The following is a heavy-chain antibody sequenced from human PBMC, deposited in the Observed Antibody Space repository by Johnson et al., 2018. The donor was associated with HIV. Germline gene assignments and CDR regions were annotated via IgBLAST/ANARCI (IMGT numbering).Heavy chain of an antibody. CDR1: GFTFSSYG. CDR3: ARVKQQVVRVGSDAFDI. D-gene: IGHD6-13*01. V-gene: IGHV3-30*03. J-gene: IGHJ3*02. Sequence: QVQLVESGGGVVQPGRSLRLSCAASGFTFSSYGMHWVRQAPGKGLEWVAVISYDGSSKCYADSVTGRFHLARDNSKNTLYLQMNSLRAEDTAVYYCARVKQQVVRVGSDAFDIWGQGTMVTVSS. CDR2: ISYDGSSK.